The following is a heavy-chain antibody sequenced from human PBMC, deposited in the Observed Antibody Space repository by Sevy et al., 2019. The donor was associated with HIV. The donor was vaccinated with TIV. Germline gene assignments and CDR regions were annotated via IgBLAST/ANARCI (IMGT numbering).Heavy chain of an antibody. CDR3: VRVGFNWNDVDY. V-gene: IGHV4-59*01. J-gene: IGHJ4*02. CDR1: GGSMNIYY. Sequence: SETLSLTCTVSGGSMNIYYWSWIRQPPGKGLEWIGYIYYSGSTNYNPSLKSRLTMSIDTSKNQFSLKLSSVTDADTAVYYCVRVGFNWNDVDYWGQGTLVTVSS. CDR2: IYYSGST. D-gene: IGHD1-20*01.